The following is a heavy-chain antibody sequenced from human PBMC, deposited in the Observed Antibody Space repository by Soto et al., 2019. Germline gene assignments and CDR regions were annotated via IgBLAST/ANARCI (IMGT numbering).Heavy chain of an antibody. J-gene: IGHJ4*02. V-gene: IGHV3-21*01. CDR1: GFTFSSYS. D-gene: IGHD2-2*01. CDR3: ARIYCSSTSCPKDFDY. Sequence: GGSLRLSCAASGFTFSSYSMNWVRQAPGKGLEWVSSISSSSSYIYYADSVKGRFTISRDNAKNSLYLQMNSLRAEDTAVYYCARIYCSSTSCPKDFDYWGQGTLVTVSS. CDR2: ISSSSSYI.